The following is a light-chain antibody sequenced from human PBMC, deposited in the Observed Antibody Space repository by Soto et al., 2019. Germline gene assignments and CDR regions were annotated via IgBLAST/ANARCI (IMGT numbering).Light chain of an antibody. J-gene: IGLJ3*02. CDR2: GNS. CDR1: SSNIGAGFD. Sequence: QSVLTQPPSVSGAPGQRVTISCTGSSSNIGAGFDVHWYHQIAGTAPKLLIYGNSNRPSGVPDRFSGSKSGNTASLTISRLQAEDEADYYCCSYAGSYTLVFGGGTKVTVL. CDR3: CSYAGSYTLV. V-gene: IGLV1-40*01.